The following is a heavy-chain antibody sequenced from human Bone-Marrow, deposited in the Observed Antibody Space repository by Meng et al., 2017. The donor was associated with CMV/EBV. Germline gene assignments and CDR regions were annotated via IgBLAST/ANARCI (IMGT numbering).Heavy chain of an antibody. CDR1: GFTFSDYY. J-gene: IGHJ6*02. D-gene: IGHD5-18*01. V-gene: IGHV3-11*04. CDR3: ARDSVGYSYGIRPDYYGMDV. CDR2: ISSSGSTI. Sequence: GGSLRLSCTVSGFTFSDYYMSWIRQAPGKGLEWVSYISSSGSTIYYADSVKGRFTISRDNAKNSLYLQMNSLRAEDTAVYYCARDSVGYSYGIRPDYYGMDVWGQGTTVTVSS.